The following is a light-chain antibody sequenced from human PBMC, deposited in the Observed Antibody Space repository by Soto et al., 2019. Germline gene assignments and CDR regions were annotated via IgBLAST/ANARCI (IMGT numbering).Light chain of an antibody. CDR2: GAS. J-gene: IGKJ1*01. V-gene: IGKV3-15*01. CDR1: QSVSSN. Sequence: EIVFTQSPATLSLSPGERATLSCRASQSVSSNLAWYQQKPGQAPRLLIYGASTRATGIPARFSGSGSGTEFTLTISSLQSEDFAVYYCQQYNNWPRTFGQGTKVDI. CDR3: QQYNNWPRT.